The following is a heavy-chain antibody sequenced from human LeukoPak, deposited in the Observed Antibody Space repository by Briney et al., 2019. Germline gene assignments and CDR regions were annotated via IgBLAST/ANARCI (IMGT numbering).Heavy chain of an antibody. CDR1: GGSISSYY. J-gene: IGHJ4*02. D-gene: IGHD6-13*01. Sequence: KSSETLSLTCTVSGGSISSYYWSWIRQPPGKGLEWIGYIYYSGNTNYNPSLKTRVTISVDTSKNRFSLKLSSVTAADTAVYYCARAGSWELNFDYWGQGTLVTVSS. CDR2: IYYSGNT. V-gene: IGHV4-59*01. CDR3: ARAGSWELNFDY.